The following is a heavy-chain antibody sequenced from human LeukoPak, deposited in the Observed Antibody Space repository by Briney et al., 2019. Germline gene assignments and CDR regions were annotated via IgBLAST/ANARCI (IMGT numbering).Heavy chain of an antibody. Sequence: SETLSLTCTVSGGSISSYYWSWIRQPPGKGLEWIGYIYYSGSSNYNPSLKSRVTISVDTSKNQLSLKLTSVTAADTAVYYCARDGSSRPFTIWGQGTLVTVSS. V-gene: IGHV4-59*12. CDR2: IYYSGSS. J-gene: IGHJ4*02. CDR1: GGSISSYY. CDR3: ARDGSSRPFTI. D-gene: IGHD3-10*01.